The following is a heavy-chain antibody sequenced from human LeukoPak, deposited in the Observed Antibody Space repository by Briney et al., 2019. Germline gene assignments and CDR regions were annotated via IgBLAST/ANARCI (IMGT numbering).Heavy chain of an antibody. CDR3: ARGPRITLIRGGQWYYYMDV. J-gene: IGHJ6*03. CDR1: GYTFTSYG. D-gene: IGHD3-10*01. Sequence: ASVKVSCKASGYTFTSYGIGWVRQAPGQGLEWMGWISAYNGNTNYAQKLQGRVTMTTDTSTSTAYMELRSLRSEDTAVYYCARGPRITLIRGGQWYYYMDVWGKGTTVTISS. V-gene: IGHV1-18*01. CDR2: ISAYNGNT.